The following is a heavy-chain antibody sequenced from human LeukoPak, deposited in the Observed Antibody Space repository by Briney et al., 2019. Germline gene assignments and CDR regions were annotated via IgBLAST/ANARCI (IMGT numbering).Heavy chain of an antibody. Sequence: GGSLRLSCGGSGFVFSDYWMSWVRQAPGKGLEWVANINQGGKKRNYVDSMKGRFIISRDDAKNSLYLQMDGLTPEDTAMYYCTRDLAAAATWGQGTLVTVSS. CDR1: GFVFSDYW. V-gene: IGHV3-7*03. D-gene: IGHD6-13*01. CDR3: TRDLAAAAT. CDR2: INQGGKKR. J-gene: IGHJ5*02.